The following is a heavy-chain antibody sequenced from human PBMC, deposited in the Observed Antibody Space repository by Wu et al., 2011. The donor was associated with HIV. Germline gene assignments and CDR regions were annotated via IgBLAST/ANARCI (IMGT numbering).Heavy chain of an antibody. J-gene: IGHJ4*02. Sequence: SGAEVKKPGSSVRVSCKASAGTFSKYVINWVRQAPGQGLEWLGWINGYNGNSRYRQNFQDRVSMSTDSATTTAYMDLSSLRFDDTAVYYCARDLSGTSDLWGQGTLVTVSS. CDR2: INGYNGNS. D-gene: IGHD6-19*01. CDR3: ARDLSGTSDL. CDR1: AGTFSKYV. V-gene: IGHV1-18*01.